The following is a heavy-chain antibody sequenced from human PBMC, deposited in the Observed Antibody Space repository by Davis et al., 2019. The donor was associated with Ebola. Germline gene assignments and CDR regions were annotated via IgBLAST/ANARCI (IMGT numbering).Heavy chain of an antibody. V-gene: IGHV1-69*04. CDR3: ASRGYSYGHSGRDWFDP. CDR2: IIPILGIA. D-gene: IGHD5-18*01. J-gene: IGHJ5*02. Sequence: AASVKVSCKASGGTFSSYAISRVRQAPGQGLEWMGRIIPILGIANYAQKFQGRVTITADKSTSTAYMELSSLRSEDTAVYYCASRGYSYGHSGRDWFDPWGQGTLVTVSS. CDR1: GGTFSSYA.